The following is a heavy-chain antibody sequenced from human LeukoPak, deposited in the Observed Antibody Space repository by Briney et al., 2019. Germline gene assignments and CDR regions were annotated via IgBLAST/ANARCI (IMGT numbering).Heavy chain of an antibody. V-gene: IGHV3-23*01. CDR1: GFTFSSYA. CDR3: AKRESSSWDYYYGMDV. Sequence: GGSLRLSCAASGFTFSSYAMSWVRPAPGKRLEWVSAISGSGGSTYYADSVKGRFTISRDNSKNTLYLQMNSLRAEDTAVYYCAKRESSSWDYYYGMDVWGQGTTVTVSS. CDR2: ISGSGGST. J-gene: IGHJ6*02. D-gene: IGHD6-13*01.